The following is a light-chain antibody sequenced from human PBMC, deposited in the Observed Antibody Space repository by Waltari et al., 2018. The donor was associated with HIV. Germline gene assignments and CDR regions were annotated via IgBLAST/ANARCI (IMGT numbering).Light chain of an antibody. CDR1: SRDVGSSNY. CDR2: DVS. J-gene: IGLJ2*01. CDR3: CSYAGTYTFVV. Sequence: QSALTHPRSLSGSPRQPATFSSTRTSRDVGSSNYVPWYQHHPGKAPNLILYDVSGRPSGVPDRFSGSKSGNAASLTISGLQAEDEADYYCCSYAGTYTFVVFGGGTKLTVL. V-gene: IGLV2-11*01.